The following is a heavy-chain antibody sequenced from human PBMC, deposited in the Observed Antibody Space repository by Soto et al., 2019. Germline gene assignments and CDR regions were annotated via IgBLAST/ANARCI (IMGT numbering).Heavy chain of an antibody. Sequence: PGGSLRLSCAASGFTFSSYSMNWVRQAPGKGLEWVSYISSSSSTIYYADSVKGRFTISRDNAKNSLYLQMNSLRAEDTAVYYCARDYGDYVDYWGQGTLVTVSS. D-gene: IGHD4-17*01. J-gene: IGHJ4*02. V-gene: IGHV3-48*01. CDR2: ISSSSSTI. CDR3: ARDYGDYVDY. CDR1: GFTFSSYS.